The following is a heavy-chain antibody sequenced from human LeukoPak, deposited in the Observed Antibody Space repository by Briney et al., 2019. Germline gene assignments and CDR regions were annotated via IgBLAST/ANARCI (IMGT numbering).Heavy chain of an antibody. CDR3: ARDHNYAFDN. D-gene: IGHD1-1*01. V-gene: IGHV3-48*04. CDR1: GFIFSDYS. CDR2: IGLSSGRT. Sequence: GGSLRLSCAASGFIFSDYSMNWVRQAPGKGLEWISYIGLSSGRTMYADSVKGRFTISGDNAKNSLSLQMNSLRVEDTAVYFCARDHNYAFDNWGQGILVTVSS. J-gene: IGHJ4*02.